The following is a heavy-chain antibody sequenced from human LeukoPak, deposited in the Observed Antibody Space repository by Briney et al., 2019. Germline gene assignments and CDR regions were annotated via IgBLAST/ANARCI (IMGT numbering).Heavy chain of an antibody. CDR1: GGSISSDSYY. Sequence: SETLSLTCTVSGGSISSDSYYWAWVRQPPGKGLEWIASIYYSGSTYYNPSLKSRVTISVDTSRNQFSLKLSSVTAADTAVYYCASLAVAGLSEGYWGQGTLVTVSS. CDR3: ASLAVAGLSEGY. V-gene: IGHV4-39*01. CDR2: IYYSGST. D-gene: IGHD6-19*01. J-gene: IGHJ4*02.